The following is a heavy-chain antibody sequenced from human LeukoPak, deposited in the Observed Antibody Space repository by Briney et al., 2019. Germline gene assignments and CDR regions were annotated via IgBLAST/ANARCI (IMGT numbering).Heavy chain of an antibody. Sequence: GGSLRLSCAASGFTFDDYGMSWVRHAPGKGLEWVSGINWNGGSTGYADSVKGRFTISRDNAKNSLYLQMNSLRAEDTALYYCARAYDFWSGYNYYYYYMDVWGKGTTVTVSS. J-gene: IGHJ6*03. V-gene: IGHV3-20*04. CDR3: ARAYDFWSGYNYYYYYMDV. CDR2: INWNGGST. CDR1: GFTFDDYG. D-gene: IGHD3-3*01.